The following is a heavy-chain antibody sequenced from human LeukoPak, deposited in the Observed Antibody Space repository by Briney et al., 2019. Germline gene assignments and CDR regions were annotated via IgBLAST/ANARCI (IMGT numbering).Heavy chain of an antibody. CDR3: AREDYYDSGSNDY. CDR1: GYTFTTYD. Sequence: ASVKVSCKASGYTFTTYDITWVRQATGQGLEWMGWMNPNSGNTAYAQKFQGRVTIARNTSISTAYMELSSLRSEDTAVYYCAREDYYDSGSNDYWGQGTLVTVSS. CDR2: MNPNSGNT. J-gene: IGHJ4*02. D-gene: IGHD3-22*01. V-gene: IGHV1-8*03.